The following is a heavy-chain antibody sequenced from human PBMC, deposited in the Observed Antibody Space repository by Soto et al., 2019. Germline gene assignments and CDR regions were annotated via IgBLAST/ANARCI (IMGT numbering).Heavy chain of an antibody. Sequence: PGGSLRLSCAASGFTFISYGMNWVRQAPGKGLEWVSSISSSSSYIYYADSVKGRFTISRDNSKNTLYLQMNSLRAEDTAVYYCARDIDYYGSGDAFDIWGQGTMVTVSS. J-gene: IGHJ3*02. V-gene: IGHV3-21*04. CDR2: ISSSSSYI. D-gene: IGHD3-10*01. CDR3: ARDIDYYGSGDAFDI. CDR1: GFTFISYG.